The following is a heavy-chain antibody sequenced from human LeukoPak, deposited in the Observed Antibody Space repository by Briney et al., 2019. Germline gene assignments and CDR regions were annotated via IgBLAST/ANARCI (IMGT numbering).Heavy chain of an antibody. CDR3: ARQGSSWYNY. V-gene: IGHV3-48*04. D-gene: IGHD6-13*01. CDR2: ISSSGSTI. CDR1: GFAFSSYA. Sequence: GGSLRLSCAASGFAFSSYAMSWVRQAPGKGLEWVSYISSSGSTIYYADSVKGRFTISRDNAKNSLYLQMNSLRAEDTAVYYCARQGSSWYNYWGQGTLVTVSS. J-gene: IGHJ4*02.